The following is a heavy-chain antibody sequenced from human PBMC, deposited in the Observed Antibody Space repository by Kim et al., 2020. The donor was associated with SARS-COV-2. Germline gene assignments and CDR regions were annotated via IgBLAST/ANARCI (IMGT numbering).Heavy chain of an antibody. Sequence: GGSLRLSCAASGFTFSSYGMHWVRQAPGKGLEWVAVISYDGSNKYYADSVKGRFTISRDNSKNTLYLQMNSLRAEDTAVYYCAKDGALGNYDILTGPNGGLGYYYGMDVWGQGTTVTVSS. CDR2: ISYDGSNK. CDR3: AKDGALGNYDILTGPNGGLGYYYGMDV. J-gene: IGHJ6*02. V-gene: IGHV3-30*18. CDR1: GFTFSSYG. D-gene: IGHD3-9*01.